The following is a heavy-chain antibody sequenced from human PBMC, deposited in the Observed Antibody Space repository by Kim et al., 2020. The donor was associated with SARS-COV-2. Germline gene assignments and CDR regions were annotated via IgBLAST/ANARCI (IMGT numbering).Heavy chain of an antibody. J-gene: IGHJ4*02. Sequence: SGPTLVNPTQTLTLTCTFSGFSLSTSGVGVGWIRQPPGKALEWLALIYWDDDKRYSPSLKSRLTITKDTSKNQVVLTMTNMDPVDTATYYCAHSRIRRGNRIGVADFSFDIWGQGTLVTVSS. CDR3: AHSRIRRGNRIGVADFSFDI. V-gene: IGHV2-5*02. CDR2: IYWDDDK. CDR1: GFSLSTSGVG. D-gene: IGHD3-3*01.